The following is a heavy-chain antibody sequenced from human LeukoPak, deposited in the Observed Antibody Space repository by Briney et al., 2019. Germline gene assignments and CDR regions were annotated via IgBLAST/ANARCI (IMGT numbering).Heavy chain of an antibody. CDR1: GLIVSITY. Sequence: RGSLTLSCAPPGLIVSITYMNWVRQAPRKGLEWVSVTYNGGSTYYADSVTGRFTISRDNSKNTPNLQMNSLTVEDTAVYYCVREGGYCSGDTCFKWFDTWGQGILVTVSS. CDR2: TYNGGST. D-gene: IGHD2-15*01. V-gene: IGHV3-53*01. CDR3: VREGGYCSGDTCFKWFDT. J-gene: IGHJ5*02.